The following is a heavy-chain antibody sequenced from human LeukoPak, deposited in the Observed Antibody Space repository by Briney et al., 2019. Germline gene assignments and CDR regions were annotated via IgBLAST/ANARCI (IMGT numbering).Heavy chain of an antibody. CDR3: ARHQRGGSWYHVFYDI. D-gene: IGHD6-13*01. Sequence: GASVKVSCKASGYTFTGYYMHWVRQAPGQGLEWMGWINPNSGGTNYAQKFQGRVTMTRDTSISTAYLQWSSLKASDTAMYYCARHQRGGSWYHVFYDIWGQGTMVTVSS. CDR1: GYTFTGYY. CDR2: INPNSGGT. V-gene: IGHV1-2*02. J-gene: IGHJ3*02.